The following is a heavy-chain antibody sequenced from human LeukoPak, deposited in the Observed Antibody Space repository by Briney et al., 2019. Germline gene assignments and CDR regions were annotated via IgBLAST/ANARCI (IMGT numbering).Heavy chain of an antibody. V-gene: IGHV1-3*01. CDR2: INAGNGNT. CDR1: GYTFTSYA. J-gene: IGHJ4*02. CDR3: ATWGYSSGWYLFDY. Sequence: ASVKVSCKASGYTFTSYAMHWVRQAPGQRRQWMRWINAGNGNTKYSQKFQGRVTITRDTSASTAYMELSSLRSEDTAVYYCATWGYSSGWYLFDYWGQGTLVTVSS. D-gene: IGHD6-19*01.